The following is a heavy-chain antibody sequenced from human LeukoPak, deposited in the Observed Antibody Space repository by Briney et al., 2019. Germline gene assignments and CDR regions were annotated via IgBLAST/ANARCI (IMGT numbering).Heavy chain of an antibody. CDR1: GFTFSNAW. J-gene: IGHJ3*02. CDR2: IKSKTDGGTT. V-gene: IGHV3-15*01. D-gene: IGHD4-17*01. Sequence: GGSLRLSCAASGFTFSNAWVSWVRQAPGKGLEWVGRIKSKTDGGTTDYAAPVKGRFTISRDDSKNTLYLQMNSLKTEDTAVYYCTTRAGNYGDYDGYPDDAFDIWGQGTMVTVSS. CDR3: TTRAGNYGDYDGYPDDAFDI.